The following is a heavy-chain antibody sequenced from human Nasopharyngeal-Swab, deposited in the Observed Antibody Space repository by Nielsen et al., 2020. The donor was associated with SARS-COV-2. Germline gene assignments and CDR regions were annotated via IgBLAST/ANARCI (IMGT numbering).Heavy chain of an antibody. Sequence: SETLSLTCTVSGGSISSSSYYWGWIRQPPGKGLEWIGSIYYSGSTYYNPSLKSRVTISVDTSKNQFSLKLSSVTAADTAVYYCARDTSAEKRGNWFGPWGQGTLVTVSS. CDR3: ARDTSAEKRGNWFGP. CDR1: GGSISSSSYY. V-gene: IGHV4-39*02. D-gene: IGHD6-25*01. CDR2: IYYSGST. J-gene: IGHJ5*02.